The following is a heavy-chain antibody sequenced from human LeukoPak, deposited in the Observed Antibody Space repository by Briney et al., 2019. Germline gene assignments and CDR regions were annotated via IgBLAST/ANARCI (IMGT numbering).Heavy chain of an antibody. CDR3: ARGLVVPAARAMDV. CDR2: MNPNSGNT. CDR1: GYTFTSYD. Sequence: ASVKVSCKASGYTFTSYDINWVRQATGQGLEWMGWMNPNSGNTGYAQKFQGRVTITRNTSMSTAYMELSSLRSEDTAVYYCARGLVVPAARAMDVWGKGTTVTVSS. J-gene: IGHJ6*04. V-gene: IGHV1-8*03. D-gene: IGHD2-2*01.